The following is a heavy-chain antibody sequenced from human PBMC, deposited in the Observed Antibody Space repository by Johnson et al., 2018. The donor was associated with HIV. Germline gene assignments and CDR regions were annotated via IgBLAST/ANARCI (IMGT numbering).Heavy chain of an antibody. CDR3: ARDPSYDMAHTDGFDI. CDR2: ISYDGSNK. Sequence: QVQLVESGGGVVQPGMSLRLSCAASGFTFSSYAMHWVRQAPGKGLEWVAVISYDGSNKYYADSVKGRFTISRDNSKNTLYLQMNSLRAEDTAVYYCARDPSYDMAHTDGFDIWGQGTMVTVSS. V-gene: IGHV3-30-3*01. CDR1: GFTFSSYA. J-gene: IGHJ3*02. D-gene: IGHD3-22*01.